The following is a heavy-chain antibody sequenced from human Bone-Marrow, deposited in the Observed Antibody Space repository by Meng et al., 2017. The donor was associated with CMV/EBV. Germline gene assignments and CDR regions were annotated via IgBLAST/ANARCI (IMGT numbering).Heavy chain of an antibody. J-gene: IGHJ4*02. D-gene: IGHD6-6*01. V-gene: IGHV3-11*01. CDR1: GFSFIDYY. CDR3: ARFSSSSRRYFDD. CDR2: ISSSGGTI. Sequence: LSLTCAASGFSFIDYYMIWIRQTPGKGLEWLSYISSSGGTIYYADSVKGRFTISRDNAMNSLSLQMNSLRAEDTAIYYCARFSSSSRRYFDDWGQGKLVTVAS.